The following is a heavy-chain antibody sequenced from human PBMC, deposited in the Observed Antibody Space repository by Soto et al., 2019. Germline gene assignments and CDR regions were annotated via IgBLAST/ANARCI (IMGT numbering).Heavy chain of an antibody. Sequence: ASVKVSCKASGYIFINYYIHWVRQAPGQGLEWIGIINPNGGSTNYAQKFRGRVTMARDTSTSTVYMDLSSLGSDDTAVYYCARDPSVGATSGAFDIWGLGTMVTVSS. CDR2: INPNGGST. D-gene: IGHD1-26*01. V-gene: IGHV1-46*01. J-gene: IGHJ3*02. CDR1: GYIFINYY. CDR3: ARDPSVGATSGAFDI.